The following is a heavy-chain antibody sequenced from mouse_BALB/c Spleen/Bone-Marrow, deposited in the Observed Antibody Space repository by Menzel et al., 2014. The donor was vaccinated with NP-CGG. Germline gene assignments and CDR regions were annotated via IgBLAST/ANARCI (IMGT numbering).Heavy chain of an antibody. V-gene: IGHV1S81*02. J-gene: IGHJ3*01. Sequence: QVQLKQSGAELVKPGASVKLSCKSSGYTFTSYYMYWVKQRPGQGLEWIGGINPSNGGTNFNEKFKSKATLTVDKSSSTAYMQLSSLTSEDSAVYYCTREGTFFAYRGQGTLVTVSA. CDR2: INPSNGGT. CDR3: TREGTFFAY. D-gene: IGHD3-3*01. CDR1: GYTFTSYY.